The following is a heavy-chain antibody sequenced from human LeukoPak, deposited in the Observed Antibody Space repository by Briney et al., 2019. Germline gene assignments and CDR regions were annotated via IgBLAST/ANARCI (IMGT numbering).Heavy chain of an antibody. V-gene: IGHV3-74*01. Sequence: GGSLRLSCAGSGFTFSSYWMHWVRQAPGKGLVWVSRINSDGSSTSYADSVKGRFTISRDNAKNTLYLQMNSLRAEDTAVYYCARSRIVGAQLPDWGQGTLVTVPS. D-gene: IGHD1-26*01. CDR1: GFTFSSYW. CDR3: ARSRIVGAQLPD. J-gene: IGHJ4*02. CDR2: INSDGSST.